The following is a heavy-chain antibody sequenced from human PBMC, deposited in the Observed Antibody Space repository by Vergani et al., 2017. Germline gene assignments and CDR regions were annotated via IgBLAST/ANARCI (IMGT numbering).Heavy chain of an antibody. CDR2: ISGSGGST. J-gene: IGHJ4*02. V-gene: IGHV3-23*01. D-gene: IGHD6-13*01. CDR1: GFTFNHYA. Sequence: EVQLLESGGDLVQPGGSLRLSCAASGFTFNHYAMNWVRQAPGKGLEWVSGISGSGGSTYYAGSVKGRFTISRDNSKNTMYLQMNSVRSDDTAIYYCAKDRKSTWYGFDYWGQGTLVTVSS. CDR3: AKDRKSTWYGFDY.